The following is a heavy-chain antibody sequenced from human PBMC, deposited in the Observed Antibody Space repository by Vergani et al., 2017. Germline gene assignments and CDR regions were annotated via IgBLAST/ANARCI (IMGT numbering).Heavy chain of an antibody. Sequence: EVQLLESGGGLVQPGGSLRLSCAASGFTFSSYAMSWVRQAPGKGLEWVSAISGSGGSTYYAESVKGRLTISGDNSENTLYLQMNSLWAEDTAVYYCAKDLRFGVVIIYIVSWTFDYWGQGTLVTGSS. V-gene: IGHV3-23*01. CDR2: ISGSGGST. J-gene: IGHJ4*02. CDR3: AKDLRFGVVIIYIVSWTFDY. CDR1: GFTFSSYA. D-gene: IGHD3-3*01.